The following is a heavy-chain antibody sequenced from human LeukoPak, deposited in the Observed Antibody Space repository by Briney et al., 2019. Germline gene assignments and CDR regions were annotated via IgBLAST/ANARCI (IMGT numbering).Heavy chain of an antibody. Sequence: GGSLRLSRAASGFTFSSYVVSWVRQAPGKGLEWVSSISGSGGSTYSADSVKGRFTISRDNSKNTLYLQMNSLRAEGTALYYCAKDRSCTSDICHGDFDYWGQGTLVTVSS. CDR3: AKDRSCTSDICHGDFDY. D-gene: IGHD2-8*01. V-gene: IGHV3-23*01. J-gene: IGHJ4*02. CDR1: GFTFSSYV. CDR2: ISGSGGST.